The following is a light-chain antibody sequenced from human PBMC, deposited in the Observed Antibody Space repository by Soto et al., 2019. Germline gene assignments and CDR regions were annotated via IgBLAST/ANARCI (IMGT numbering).Light chain of an antibody. CDR2: EVN. CDR1: SXDIGAYDY. J-gene: IGLJ1*01. Sequence: QSALTQPGSLSGSPGQSITISCTGTSXDIGAYDYVSWFQQHPGKAPKLMISEVNNRPSGVSNRFSGSKSGNTASLTISGLKVEDEADYYCCSSGGSPTYVFGTGTKVIFL. V-gene: IGLV2-23*02. CDR3: CSSGGSPTYV.